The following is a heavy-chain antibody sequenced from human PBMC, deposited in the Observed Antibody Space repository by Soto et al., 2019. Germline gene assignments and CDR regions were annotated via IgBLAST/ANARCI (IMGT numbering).Heavy chain of an antibody. V-gene: IGHV1-3*01. D-gene: IGHD6-19*01. CDR2: INAGNGNT. CDR1: EYTFTSYA. CDR3: ARVIGGWYYFDY. J-gene: IGHJ4*02. Sequence: QVQLVQSGAEVKKPGASVKVSCKASEYTFTSYAMHWVRQAPGQRLEWMGWINAGNGNTKYSQQFQGRVTITRDTSASIAYMELSSLRSEDTAVYYCARVIGGWYYFDYWGQGTLVTVSS.